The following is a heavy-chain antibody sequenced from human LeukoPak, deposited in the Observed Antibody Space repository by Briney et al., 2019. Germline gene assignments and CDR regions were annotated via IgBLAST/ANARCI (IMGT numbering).Heavy chain of an antibody. V-gene: IGHV3-66*01. CDR2: FYRGGST. CDR1: GFTVSSNY. D-gene: IGHD3-10*01. CDR3: ARSQDGSGSYFYYFYIDV. J-gene: IGHJ6*03. Sequence: PGGSLRLSCAASGFTVSSNYMSWVRQAPGKGLEWVSSFYRGGSTYYADSVKGRFTVSRDNSKNILYLQMNSLRAEDTAVYYCARSQDGSGSYFYYFYIDVWGKGTTV.